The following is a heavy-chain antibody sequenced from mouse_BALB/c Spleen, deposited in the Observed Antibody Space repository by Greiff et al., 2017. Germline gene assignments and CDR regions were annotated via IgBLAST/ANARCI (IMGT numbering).Heavy chain of an antibody. CDR1: GFTFSSFG. D-gene: IGHD1-3*01. V-gene: IGHV5-17*02. CDR3: ARQSSGYYFDY. CDR2: ISSGSSTT. Sequence: EVKLMESGGGLVQPGGSRKLSCAASGFTFSSFGMHWVRQAPEKGLDWVAYISSGSSTTYYADTVKGRFTISRDNPKNTLFLQMTSLRSEDTAMYYCARQSSGYYFDYWGQGTTLTVSS. J-gene: IGHJ2*01.